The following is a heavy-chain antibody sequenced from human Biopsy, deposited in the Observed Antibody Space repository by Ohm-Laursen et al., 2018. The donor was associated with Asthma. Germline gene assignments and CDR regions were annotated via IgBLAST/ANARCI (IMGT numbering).Heavy chain of an antibody. J-gene: IGHJ6*02. CDR2: LIPVLGTP. V-gene: IGHV1-69*13. D-gene: IGHD5-12*01. Sequence: SVKASRKASGDSFSNYAISWVRQPPGQGLGWMGGLIPVLGTPDHAQLFEGRVTITADESTSTAYMELSSLSSEDTAVYYCARGYSGSDRSVYYYSGLEVWGQGTTVTVSS. CDR1: GDSFSNYA. CDR3: ARGYSGSDRSVYYYSGLEV.